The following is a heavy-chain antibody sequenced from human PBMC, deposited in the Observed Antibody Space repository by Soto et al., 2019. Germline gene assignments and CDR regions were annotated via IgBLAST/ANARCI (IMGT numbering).Heavy chain of an antibody. Sequence: SETLSLTCSVSGVSITSYYWSWIRQSAGGGLEWMGRINTDGLSTYSPSFKSRLTMSLDTSKNQVSLRLISVTAADTAVYFCARVPVAVAATEDYSGLDVGGQGTTVTVAS. CDR1: GVSITSYY. V-gene: IGHV4-4*07. CDR3: ARVPVAVAATEDYSGLDV. CDR2: INTDGLS. D-gene: IGHD2-15*01. J-gene: IGHJ6*02.